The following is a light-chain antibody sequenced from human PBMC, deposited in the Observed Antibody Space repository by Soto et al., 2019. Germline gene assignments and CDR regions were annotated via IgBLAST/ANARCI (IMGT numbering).Light chain of an antibody. J-gene: IGKJ3*01. CDR2: AAS. CDR1: QSISSY. CDR3: QQSYSTPGT. Sequence: DIQMTQSPSSLSASVGDRVTITCRASQSISSYLNWYQQKPGKAPKLLIYAASCLQSGVPSRFSGSGSGTDFTLTISSLQPEDFATYYCQQSYSTPGTFGPGTKVDIK. V-gene: IGKV1-39*01.